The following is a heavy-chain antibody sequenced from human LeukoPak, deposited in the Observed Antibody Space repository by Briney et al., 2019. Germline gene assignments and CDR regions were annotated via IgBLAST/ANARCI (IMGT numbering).Heavy chain of an antibody. Sequence: GGSLRLSCAASGFAFDDYAMHWVRQAPGKGLEWVSGISWNSGSIGYADSVKGRFTISRDNAKNSLYLQMNSLRAEDTALYYCAKDMGYCSGGSCSGGAFDIWGQGTMVTVPS. CDR1: GFAFDDYA. D-gene: IGHD2-15*01. CDR2: ISWNSGSI. V-gene: IGHV3-9*01. CDR3: AKDMGYCSGGSCSGGAFDI. J-gene: IGHJ3*02.